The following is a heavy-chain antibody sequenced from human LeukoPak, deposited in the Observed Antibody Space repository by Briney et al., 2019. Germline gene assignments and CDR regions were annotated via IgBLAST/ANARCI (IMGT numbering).Heavy chain of an antibody. V-gene: IGHV4-39*01. CDR3: ARLVGATDFFDY. Sequence: SETLSLTCTASGGSISSSTYYWGWIRQPPGKGLEWIGNIYYSWSTYTNPSLKSRVTISVDTSKDQFSLKLISVTAADTAVYYCARLVGATDFFDYWGQGTLVTVSS. CDR1: GGSISSSTYY. CDR2: IYYSWST. D-gene: IGHD1-26*01. J-gene: IGHJ4*02.